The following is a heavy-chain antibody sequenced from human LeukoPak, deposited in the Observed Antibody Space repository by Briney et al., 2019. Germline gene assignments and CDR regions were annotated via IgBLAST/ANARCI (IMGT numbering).Heavy chain of an antibody. CDR3: ARRPTGDPKFDY. D-gene: IGHD7-27*01. Sequence: SETLSLTCAVYGRSFSTYYWSWVRQPPGKGLEWIGEINHSGSTNYNPSLKSRVTISANTSKGQFSLKLTSVTAADTAVYYCARRPTGDPKFDYWGQGTLVTVSS. J-gene: IGHJ4*02. V-gene: IGHV4-34*01. CDR1: GRSFSTYY. CDR2: INHSGST.